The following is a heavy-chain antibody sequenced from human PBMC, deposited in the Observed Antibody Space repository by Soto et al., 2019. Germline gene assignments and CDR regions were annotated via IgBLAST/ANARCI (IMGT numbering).Heavy chain of an antibody. J-gene: IGHJ5*02. V-gene: IGHV4-31*03. CDR2: IFYTGST. Sequence: SETLSLTCTVSGGSIHSSDYYWTWIRQHPEKGLEWIGYIFYTGSTYYNPSLRSRATISVDTSSNQFSLKLSSVTAADTAVYYCARTPSAWGQGTLVTVSS. CDR3: ARTPSA. CDR1: GGSIHSSDYY.